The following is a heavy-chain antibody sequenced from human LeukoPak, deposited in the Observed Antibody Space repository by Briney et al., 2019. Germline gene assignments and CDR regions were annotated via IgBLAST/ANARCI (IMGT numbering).Heavy chain of an antibody. Sequence: SETLSLTCTVSGGSISSSSYDWGWIRQPPGKGLEWIGSIYYSGSTYYNPSLKSRVTISVDTSKNQFSLKLSSVTAADTAVYFCARHIIPAPGLVRIWGQGTLVTVSS. D-gene: IGHD3-3*01. V-gene: IGHV4-39*01. J-gene: IGHJ4*02. CDR3: ARHIIPAPGLVRI. CDR1: GGSISSSSYD. CDR2: IYYSGST.